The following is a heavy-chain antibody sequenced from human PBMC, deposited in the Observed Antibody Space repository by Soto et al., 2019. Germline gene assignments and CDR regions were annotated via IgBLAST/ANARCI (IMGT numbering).Heavy chain of an antibody. J-gene: IGHJ4*02. CDR1: GFTYTRYS. D-gene: IGHD5-12*01. V-gene: IGHV3-21*01. CDR2: ISSTTNYI. Sequence: PGGSLRLSCAASGFTYTRYSMNWVRQAPGKGLEWVSSISSTTNYIYYADFVRGRFTISKDTAKNTLYLQINSLGAEDTAVYYCARGNTGYGNFDYWGQGTLVTVSS. CDR3: ARGNTGYGNFDY.